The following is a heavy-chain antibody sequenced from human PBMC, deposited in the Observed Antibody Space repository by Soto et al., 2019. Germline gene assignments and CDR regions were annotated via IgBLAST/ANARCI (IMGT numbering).Heavy chain of an antibody. CDR2: ISAYNGNT. D-gene: IGHD3-10*01. J-gene: IGHJ4*02. CDR1: GYTFTSYA. V-gene: IGHV1-18*01. CDR3: TRDLYSGSDY. Sequence: QVQLVQSGAEVKKPGASVKVSCKASGYTFTSYAISWVRQAPGQGLEWMGWISAYNGNTNYAQKLXGXVXTXXDTSTSTTYTELRSLRSDDTAVYYCTRDLYSGSDYWGQGTLVTVSS.